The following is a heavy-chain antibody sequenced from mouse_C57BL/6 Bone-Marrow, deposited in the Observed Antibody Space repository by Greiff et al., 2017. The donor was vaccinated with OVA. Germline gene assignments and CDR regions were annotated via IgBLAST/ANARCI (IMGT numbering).Heavy chain of an antibody. CDR2: IYPGSGST. Sequence: VQLQQPGAELVKPGASVKMSCKASGYTFTSYWITWVKQRPGQGLEWIGDIYPGSGSTKYNEKFKSKATLTVDTSSSTAYMQRSSLTSEDSSVYYCARVETAQAIPWGQGTTLTVSS. CDR1: GYTFTSYW. J-gene: IGHJ2*01. V-gene: IGHV1-55*01. CDR3: ARVETAQAIP. D-gene: IGHD3-2*02.